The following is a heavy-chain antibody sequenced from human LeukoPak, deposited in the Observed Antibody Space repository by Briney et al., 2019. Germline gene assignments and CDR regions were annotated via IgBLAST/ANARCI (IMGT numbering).Heavy chain of an antibody. CDR3: VKSGGYGLIDY. J-gene: IGHJ4*02. D-gene: IGHD6-19*01. V-gene: IGHV4-59*08. CDR1: GGSISSYY. Sequence: SETLSLTCTVSGGSISSYYWSWIRQPPGKGLEWIGYIYYSGSTNYNPSLKGRVTISVDTSKNQFSLRLSSVTAADTAMYYCVKSGGYGLIDYWGQGTLVTVSS. CDR2: IYYSGST.